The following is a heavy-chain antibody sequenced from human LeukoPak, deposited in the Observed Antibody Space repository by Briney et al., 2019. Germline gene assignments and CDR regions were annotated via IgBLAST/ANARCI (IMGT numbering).Heavy chain of an antibody. CDR3: ASSYCSGGSCYPYYFDY. V-gene: IGHV4-59*08. CDR2: SYYSGST. Sequence: SETVSLTCTVSGGTISSYYWHWIRQPPGKGLEGIGYSYYSGSTNNNPSLNSRVTISVDTSKNQFSLKLSSVTASDTAVYYCASSYCSGGSCYPYYFDYWGQGTLVTVSS. D-gene: IGHD2-15*01. CDR1: GGTISSYY. J-gene: IGHJ4*02.